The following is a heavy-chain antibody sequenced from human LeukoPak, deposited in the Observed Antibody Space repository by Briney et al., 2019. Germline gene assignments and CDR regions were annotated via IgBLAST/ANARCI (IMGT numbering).Heavy chain of an antibody. Sequence: AETLSLTCSVSGGSIIGYWWSWIRQPPGKGLEWIGDVFYSGSNNYYPALKSRLIILLDTSKNQFSLKLRSVTATETAMYYFARRNRAVESIFFWGEGTRVTASS. D-gene: IGHD2/OR15-2a*01. J-gene: IGHJ4*02. CDR3: ARRNRAVESIFF. CDR2: VFYSGSN. CDR1: GGSIIGYW. V-gene: IGHV4-59*08.